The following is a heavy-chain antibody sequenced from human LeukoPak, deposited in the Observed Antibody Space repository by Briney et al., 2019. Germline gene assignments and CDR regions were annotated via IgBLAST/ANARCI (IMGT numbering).Heavy chain of an antibody. V-gene: IGHV4-31*11. CDR2: IYYSGST. CDR3: ARVVWSYYYMDV. Sequence: SQTLSLTCAVSGGSISSGGYYWSWIRQHPGKGLEWIGYIYYSGSTYYNPSLKSRVTISVDTSKNQFSLKLSSVTAADTAVYYCARVVWSYYYMDVWGKGTTVTVSS. J-gene: IGHJ6*03. CDR1: GGSISSGGYY. D-gene: IGHD3-3*01.